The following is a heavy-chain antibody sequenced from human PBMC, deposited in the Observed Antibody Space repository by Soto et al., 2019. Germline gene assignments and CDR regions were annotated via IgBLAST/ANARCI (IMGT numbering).Heavy chain of an antibody. V-gene: IGHV3-23*01. D-gene: IGHD6-6*01. CDR3: AKDVEQLVLGAFDI. CDR1: GFTFSSYA. Sequence: EVQLLESGGGLVQPGGSLRLSCAASGFTFSSYAMSWVRQAPGKGLEWVSAISGSGGSTYYADSVKGRFTISRDNSKNTLYLQMNILRSDDTAVYYCAKDVEQLVLGAFDIWGQGNMVTVSS. J-gene: IGHJ3*02. CDR2: ISGSGGST.